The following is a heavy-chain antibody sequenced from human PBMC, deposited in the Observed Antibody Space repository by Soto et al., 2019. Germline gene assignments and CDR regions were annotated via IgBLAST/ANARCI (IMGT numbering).Heavy chain of an antibody. V-gene: IGHV3-33*01. CDR3: VREKEQGLYYYMDV. D-gene: IGHD1-1*01. Sequence: GGSLRLSCAASGFTFSSYGMHWVRQAPGKGLEWVAVIWYDGSNKYYADSVKGRFTISRDNSKNTLYLQMNSLRAEDTAVYYCVREKEQGLYYYMDVWGIGTTVNVSS. CDR2: IWYDGSNK. CDR1: GFTFSSYG. J-gene: IGHJ6*03.